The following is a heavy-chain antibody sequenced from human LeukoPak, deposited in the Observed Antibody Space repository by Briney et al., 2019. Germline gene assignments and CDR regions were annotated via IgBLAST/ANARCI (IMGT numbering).Heavy chain of an antibody. V-gene: IGHV4-39*07. CDR2: INHSGST. D-gene: IGHD5-24*01. J-gene: IGHJ4*02. CDR1: GGSISSGDYY. CDR3: ARRAEMATRPFDY. Sequence: SETLSLTCTVSGGSISSGDYYWSWIRQPPGKGLEWIGEINHSGSTNYNPSLKSRVTISVDTSKNQFSLKLSSVTAADTAVYYCARRAEMATRPFDYWGQGTLVTVSS.